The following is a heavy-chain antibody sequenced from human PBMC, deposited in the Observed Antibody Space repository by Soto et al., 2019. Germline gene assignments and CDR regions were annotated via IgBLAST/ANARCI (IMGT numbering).Heavy chain of an antibody. V-gene: IGHV1-69*02. Sequence: SVKVSCKASGGTFSSYTISWVRQAPGQGLEWMGRIIPILGIANYAQKFHGRVTITAHKSTSTAYKELSSLRSEDTAVYYCARAAYYDFWSGHSVYYYYMDVWGKGTTVTVSS. J-gene: IGHJ6*03. CDR2: IIPILGIA. CDR1: GGTFSSYT. CDR3: ARAAYYDFWSGHSVYYYYMDV. D-gene: IGHD3-3*01.